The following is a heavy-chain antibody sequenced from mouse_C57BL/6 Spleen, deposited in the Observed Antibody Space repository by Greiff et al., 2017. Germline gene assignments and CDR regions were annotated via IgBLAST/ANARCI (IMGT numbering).Heavy chain of an antibody. D-gene: IGHD2-5*01. V-gene: IGHV10-1*01. CDR3: VRHAYYSNYGGYFDV. CDR2: IRSKSNNYAT. Sequence: EVQLVESGGGLVQPKGSLKLSCAASGFSFNTYAMNWVRQAPGKGLEWVARIRSKSNNYATYYADSVKDRFTISRDDSESMLYLQMNNLKTEDTAMYYCVRHAYYSNYGGYFDVWGTGTTVTVSS. CDR1: GFSFNTYA. J-gene: IGHJ1*03.